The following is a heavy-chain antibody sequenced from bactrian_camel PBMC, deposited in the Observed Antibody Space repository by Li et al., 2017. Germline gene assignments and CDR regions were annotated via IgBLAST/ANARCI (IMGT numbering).Heavy chain of an antibody. D-gene: IGHD6*01. CDR3: AADEDVARSIWYWEDEYKY. CDR2: IDSAGRT. CDR1: GLTISSVC. J-gene: IGHJ4*01. Sequence: QVQLVESGGGLVQAGGSLRLSCTASGLTISSVCMGWFRLGPTKAREGVAVIDSAGRTCYADSVKGRFTISQDNVDNTVSLQMTSLKPEDTAMHYCAADEDVARSIWYWEDEYKYWGQGTQVTVS. V-gene: IGHV3S55*01.